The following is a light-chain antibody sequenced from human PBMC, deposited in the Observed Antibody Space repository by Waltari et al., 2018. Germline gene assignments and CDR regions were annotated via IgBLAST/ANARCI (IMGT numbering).Light chain of an antibody. J-gene: IGKJ1*01. CDR3: QQYYSTPWT. CDR1: QSVLYISNNKNY. Sequence: DIVMTQSPDSLAVSLGERAPLNFQCSQSVLYISNNKNYLAWYQQKPGQPPKLLIYWASTRESGIPDRFSGSGSGTDFTLTISSLQAEDVAVYYCQQYYSTPWTFGQGTKVEIK. CDR2: WAS. V-gene: IGKV4-1*01.